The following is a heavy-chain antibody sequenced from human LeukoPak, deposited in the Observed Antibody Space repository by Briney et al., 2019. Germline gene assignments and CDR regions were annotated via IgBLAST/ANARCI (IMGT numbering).Heavy chain of an antibody. Sequence: PGGSLRLSCVASRFTFRNYAMSWVCQAPGRGLEWLSIISGTAGSKYYADSVKGRFTISRDNPRSTLYLEMKRLRAEDTAVYYCAKADATSGGAFDTWGQGTMVIVSS. CDR2: ISGTAGSK. CDR1: RFTFRNYA. D-gene: IGHD1-26*01. J-gene: IGHJ3*02. V-gene: IGHV3-23*01. CDR3: AKADATSGGAFDT.